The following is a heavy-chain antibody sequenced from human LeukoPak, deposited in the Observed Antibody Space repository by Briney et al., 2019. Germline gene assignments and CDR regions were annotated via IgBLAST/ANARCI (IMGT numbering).Heavy chain of an antibody. CDR1: GFTFSSYE. D-gene: IGHD2-2*01. CDR2: ISSSGSNI. Sequence: GGSLRLSCAASGFTFSSYEMKWVRQAPGKGLEGVSYISSSGSNIYYADSVKGRFTISRDNAKNSLYLQMNSLRAEDTAVYYCARSLGRTSHASYWGQATLVTVSS. CDR3: ARSLGRTSHASY. J-gene: IGHJ4*02. V-gene: IGHV3-48*03.